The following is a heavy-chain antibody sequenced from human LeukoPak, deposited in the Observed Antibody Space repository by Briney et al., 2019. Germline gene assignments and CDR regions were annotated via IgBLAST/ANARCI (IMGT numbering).Heavy chain of an antibody. V-gene: IGHV1-8*01. Sequence: GASVKVSCKASGYTFTSYDINWVRQATGQGLEWMGWMNPNSGNTGYAQKFQGRVTMTRNTSISTAYMELSSLRSEDTAVYYCARQTATDNYDDYWGQGTLVTVSS. CDR1: GYTFTSYD. CDR2: MNPNSGNT. CDR3: ARQTATDNYDDY. J-gene: IGHJ4*02. D-gene: IGHD3-22*01.